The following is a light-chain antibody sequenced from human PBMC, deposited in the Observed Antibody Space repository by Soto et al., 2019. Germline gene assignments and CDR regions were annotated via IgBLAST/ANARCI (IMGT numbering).Light chain of an antibody. J-gene: IGKJ1*01. CDR1: QSVGNSH. CDR2: GAS. Sequence: ETVLTQSPGTLYFSPGARATLSCRASQSVGNSHVAWYQQRRGLPPRLLIYGASNRATGIPDRFSGSGSGADFTLTISRLEPEDFAVYFCHQYGSSDTFGQGTKVDIK. CDR3: HQYGSSDT. V-gene: IGKV3-20*01.